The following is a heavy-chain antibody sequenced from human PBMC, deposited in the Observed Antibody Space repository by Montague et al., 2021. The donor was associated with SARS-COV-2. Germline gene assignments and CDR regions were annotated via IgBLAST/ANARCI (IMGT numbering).Heavy chain of an antibody. J-gene: IGHJ4*02. D-gene: IGHD6-13*01. CDR2: INHSGST. CDR1: GGSFSGYY. CDR3: ARSESPSYSSSPFDY. Sequence: TLSLTCAVYGGSFSGYYWSWIRQPPGKGLEWIGEINHSGSTNYNPSLKSRLSISLDTSKNHFSLGLSSVTAADTAAYYCARSESPSYSSSPFDYWGQGTLVTVSS. V-gene: IGHV4-34*09.